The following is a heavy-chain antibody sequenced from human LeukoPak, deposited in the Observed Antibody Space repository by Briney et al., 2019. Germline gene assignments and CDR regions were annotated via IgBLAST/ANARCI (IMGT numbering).Heavy chain of an antibody. J-gene: IGHJ4*02. CDR2: IIPIFGTA. D-gene: IGHD3-22*01. CDR3: AKDMLGDSSGYYFHPFDY. V-gene: IGHV1-69*13. Sequence: GASVKVSCKASGGTFSSYAISWVRQAPGQGLEWMGGIIPIFGTANYAQKFQGRVTITADESTSTAYMELSSLRAEDTAVYYCAKDMLGDSSGYYFHPFDYWGQGTLVTVSS. CDR1: GGTFSSYA.